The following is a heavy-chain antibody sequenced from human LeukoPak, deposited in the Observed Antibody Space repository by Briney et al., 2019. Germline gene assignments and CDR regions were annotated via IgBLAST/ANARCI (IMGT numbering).Heavy chain of an antibody. J-gene: IGHJ4*02. CDR2: ISYDGSNK. Sequence: GGSLRLSCAVSGFTFSNYWMHWVRQAPGKGLEWVAVISYDGSNKYYADSVKGRFTISRDNSKNTLYLQMNSLRAEDTAVYYCARGDGSAYYDILTGFDYWGQGTLVTVSS. D-gene: IGHD3-9*01. CDR3: ARGDGSAYYDILTGFDY. CDR1: GFTFSNYW. V-gene: IGHV3-30-3*01.